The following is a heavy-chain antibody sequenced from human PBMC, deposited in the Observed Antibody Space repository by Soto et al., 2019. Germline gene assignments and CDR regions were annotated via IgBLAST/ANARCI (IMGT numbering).Heavy chain of an antibody. CDR2: ISAYNGNT. J-gene: IGHJ6*02. Sequence: GASVKVSCKASGYTFTSYGISWVRQAPGQGLEWMGWISAYNGNTNYAQKLQGRVTMTTDTSTSTAYMELRSLRSDDTAVYYCARETFSSSSYYYYGMDVWGQGTTVTVSS. D-gene: IGHD6-6*01. CDR3: ARETFSSSSYYYYGMDV. CDR1: GYTFTSYG. V-gene: IGHV1-18*04.